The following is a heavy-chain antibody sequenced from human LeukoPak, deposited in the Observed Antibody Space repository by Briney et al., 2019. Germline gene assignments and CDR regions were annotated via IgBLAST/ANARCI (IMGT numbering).Heavy chain of an antibody. V-gene: IGHV1-2*02. CDR3: ARDKDSSSWYYADYYYYYGMDV. D-gene: IGHD6-13*01. CDR1: GYTFTGYY. CDR2: INPNSGGT. Sequence: GASVKVSCKASGYTFTGYYMHWVRQAPGQGLEWMGWINPNSGGTNYAQKLQGRVTMTTDTSTSTAYMELRSLRSDDTAVYYCARDKDSSSWYYADYYYYYGMDVWGQGTTVTVSS. J-gene: IGHJ6*02.